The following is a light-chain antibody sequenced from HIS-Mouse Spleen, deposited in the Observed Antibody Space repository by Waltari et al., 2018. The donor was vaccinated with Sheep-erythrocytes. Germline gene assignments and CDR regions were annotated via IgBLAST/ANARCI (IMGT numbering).Light chain of an antibody. V-gene: IGKV1-33*01. J-gene: IGKJ4*01. CDR3: QQYDNLPLT. CDR2: DAS. CDR1: QDISNY. Sequence: DIQMTQSPSSLSASVGDRVTITCQASQDISNYLNWYQQKPGKAPKLLIYDASKLETGVTSRFSGSGSGTDFTFTISSLQPEDIATYYCQQYDNLPLTFGGGTKVEIK.